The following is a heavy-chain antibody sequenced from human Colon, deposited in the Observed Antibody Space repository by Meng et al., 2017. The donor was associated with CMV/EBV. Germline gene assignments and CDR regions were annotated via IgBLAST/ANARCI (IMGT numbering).Heavy chain of an antibody. Sequence: EGQLVGSGGGLVQPGGSLGLSCAASGFTFSSKWMHWVRQGPGKGLVWVSRINTDGSTTYYADSVKGRFTISRDNAKNTLYLQMNSLRAEDTAVYYCASRDYWGQGTLVTVSS. CDR3: ASRDY. CDR1: GFTFSSKW. V-gene: IGHV3-74*01. CDR2: INTDGSTT. J-gene: IGHJ4*02.